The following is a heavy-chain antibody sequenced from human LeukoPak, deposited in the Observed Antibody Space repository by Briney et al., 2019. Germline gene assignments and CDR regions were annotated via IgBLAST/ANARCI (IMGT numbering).Heavy chain of an antibody. CDR1: GASNISYY. J-gene: IGHJ5*02. Sequence: SETLSLTCTVSGASNISYYWNWIRQPPGKELDWIGDIYYSGNTKYNPSLNSRVTISVDTSKNQSSLKLSSVTAADTAVYYCARQLGYCSTTSCYPWFDPWGQGTLVTVSS. CDR2: IYYSGNT. D-gene: IGHD2-2*01. V-gene: IGHV4-59*01. CDR3: ARQLGYCSTTSCYPWFDP.